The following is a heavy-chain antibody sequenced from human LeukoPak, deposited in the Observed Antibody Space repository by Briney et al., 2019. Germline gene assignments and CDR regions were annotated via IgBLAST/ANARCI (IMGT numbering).Heavy chain of an antibody. V-gene: IGHV4-39*01. D-gene: IGHD3-3*01. CDR2: LSSTGRT. Sequence: SETLSLTCSVAGDSISKTGYYWGWIRQPPGKGLEWIGHLSSTGRTYYNSSLKSRVTVSGDASNNQVSLTLTSVTAAGTAVYYCVRLSSTFFGVVIQIDPWGQGTLVTVSS. CDR1: GDSISKTGYY. CDR3: VRLSSTFFGVVIQIDP. J-gene: IGHJ5*02.